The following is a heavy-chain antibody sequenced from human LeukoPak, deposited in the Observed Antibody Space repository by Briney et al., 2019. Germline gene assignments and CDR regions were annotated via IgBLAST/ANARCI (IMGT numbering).Heavy chain of an antibody. V-gene: IGHV1-69*13. Sequence: SVKVSCKASGYTFTSYGISWVRQAPGQGLEWMGGIIPIFGTANYAQKFQGRVTITADESTSTAYMELSSLRSEDTAVYYCARGRSHMVRGRVFDYWGQGTLVTVSS. D-gene: IGHD3-10*01. CDR3: ARGRSHMVRGRVFDY. J-gene: IGHJ4*02. CDR2: IIPIFGTA. CDR1: GYTFTSYG.